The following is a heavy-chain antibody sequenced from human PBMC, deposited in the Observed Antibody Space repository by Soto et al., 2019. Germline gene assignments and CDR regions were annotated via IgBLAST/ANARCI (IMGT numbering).Heavy chain of an antibody. J-gene: IGHJ4*02. Sequence: SETLSLTCTVSGGSISNHYWSWIRQPPGKGLECIGYIYYSGSTNYNPSLKSRVTISVDTSKNQFSLKLTSVTAADTAVYYCALLDSSSWYFASWGQGTLVTVS. CDR1: GGSISNHY. D-gene: IGHD6-13*01. CDR3: ALLDSSSWYFAS. CDR2: IYYSGST. V-gene: IGHV4-59*03.